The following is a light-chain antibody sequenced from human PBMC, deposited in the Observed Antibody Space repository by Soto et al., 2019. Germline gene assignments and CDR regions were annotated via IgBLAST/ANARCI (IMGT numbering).Light chain of an antibody. CDR2: GAS. V-gene: IGKV3-20*01. CDR3: QHYNSYSEA. J-gene: IGKJ1*01. Sequence: EIVLTQSPGTLSLSPGERATLSCRASQSVSSSYLAWYQQKPGQAPRLLIYGASNRATGIPDRFSGSGSGTDFTLTISSLQPDDFATYYCQHYNSYSEAFGQGTKVDIK. CDR1: QSVSSSY.